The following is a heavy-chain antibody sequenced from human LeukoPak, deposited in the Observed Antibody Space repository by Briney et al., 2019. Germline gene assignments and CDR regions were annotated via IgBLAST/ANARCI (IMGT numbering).Heavy chain of an antibody. Sequence: GGSLRLSCAASGFTFSSYLMHRIRQSPGKGLVWVSRIDSDGSSTIYADSVKGRFTISRDNAKNTLNLEMNGLRAEDTALYYCARSGAPTPDYWGQGTLVIVSS. CDR2: IDSDGSST. CDR1: GFTFSSYL. CDR3: ARSGAPTPDY. J-gene: IGHJ4*02. D-gene: IGHD2-15*01. V-gene: IGHV3-74*01.